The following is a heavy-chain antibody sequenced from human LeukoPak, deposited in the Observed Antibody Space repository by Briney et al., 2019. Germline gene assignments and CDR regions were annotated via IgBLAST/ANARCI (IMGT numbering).Heavy chain of an antibody. CDR1: GFTFSGSA. Sequence: GGSLRLSCAASGFTFSGSALHWVRQTSGKGLEWVGRIRSNADSYATVFAASVEGRFTISRDDSRNTTYLQMNSLKTEDTAVYYCTRTKYYYYYMDVWGKGTTVTVSS. J-gene: IGHJ6*03. CDR3: TRTKYYYYYMDV. V-gene: IGHV3-73*01. CDR2: IRSNADSYAT.